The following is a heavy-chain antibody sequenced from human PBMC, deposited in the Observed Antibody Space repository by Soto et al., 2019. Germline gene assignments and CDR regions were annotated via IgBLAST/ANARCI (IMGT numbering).Heavy chain of an antibody. V-gene: IGHV3-21*01. J-gene: IGHJ3*02. CDR3: ARDDLYGDDAFDI. CDR2: ISISSSYI. D-gene: IGHD3-10*01. Sequence: PGGSLRLSCATSGFPFSSYSMNLVRQSPGEGLEWVSSISISSSYIYYADSVKGRFTISRDNAKNSLYLQMNSLRAEDTAVYYCARDDLYGDDAFDIWGQGTMVTVSS. CDR1: GFPFSSYS.